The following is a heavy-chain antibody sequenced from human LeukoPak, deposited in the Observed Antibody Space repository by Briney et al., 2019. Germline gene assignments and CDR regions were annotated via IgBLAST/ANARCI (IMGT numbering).Heavy chain of an antibody. D-gene: IGHD6-13*01. CDR2: IYYSGST. CDR1: GGSISSSSYY. V-gene: IGHV4-39*01. CDR3: ARQAAAMYNWFDP. Sequence: SKTLSLTCTVSGGSISSSSYYWGWIRQPPGKGLEWIGSIYYSGSTYYNPSLKSRVTISVDTSKNQFSLKLSSVTAADTAVYYCARQAAAMYNWFDPWGQGTLVTVSS. J-gene: IGHJ5*02.